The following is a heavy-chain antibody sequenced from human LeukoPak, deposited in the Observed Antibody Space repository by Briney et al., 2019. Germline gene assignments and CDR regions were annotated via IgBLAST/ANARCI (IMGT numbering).Heavy chain of an antibody. CDR1: GYTFTGYY. D-gene: IGHD3-10*01. CDR2: INPNSGGT. CDR3: ATSLLWFGAGWFDP. J-gene: IGHJ5*02. Sequence: ASVKVSCKASGYTFTGYYMHWVRQAPGQGLEWMGWINPNSGGTNYAQKFQGRVTMTRDTSISTAYMELSRLRSDDTAVYYCATSLLWFGAGWFDPWGRGTLVTVSS. V-gene: IGHV1-2*02.